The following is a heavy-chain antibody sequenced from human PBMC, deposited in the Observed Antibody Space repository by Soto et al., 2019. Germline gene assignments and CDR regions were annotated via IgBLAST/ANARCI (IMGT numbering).Heavy chain of an antibody. V-gene: IGHV1-18*01. Sequence: QVHLVQSGAEVKKPGASVKVSCKASGYTFTSYGITWVRQAPGQGLEWMGWISAHNGNTDYAQKLQGRVIVTRDTSTSTDYRELRRLISDDTAVDYCARGRYGDYWGQGALVTVS. D-gene: IGHD1-1*01. CDR2: ISAHNGNT. CDR3: ARGRYGDY. J-gene: IGHJ4*02. CDR1: GYTFTSYG.